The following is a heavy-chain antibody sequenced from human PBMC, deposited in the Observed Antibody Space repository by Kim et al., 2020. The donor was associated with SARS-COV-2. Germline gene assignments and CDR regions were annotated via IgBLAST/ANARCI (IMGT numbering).Heavy chain of an antibody. CDR3: ASASSSSSSFDP. J-gene: IGHJ5*02. D-gene: IGHD6-13*01. Sequence: SETLSLTCTVSGGSISSSSYYWGWIRQPPGKGLEWIGSIYYSGSTYYNPSLKSRVTISVDTSKNQFSLKLSSVTAADTAVYYCASASSSSSSFDPWGQGTLVTVSS. CDR2: IYYSGST. CDR1: GGSISSSSYY. V-gene: IGHV4-39*01.